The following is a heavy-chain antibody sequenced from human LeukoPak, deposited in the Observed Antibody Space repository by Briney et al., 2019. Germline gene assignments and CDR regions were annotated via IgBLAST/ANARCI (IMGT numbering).Heavy chain of an antibody. CDR2: VYASGST. CDR1: GGSIISGGFS. CDR3: AREGGGSYSRGWFDP. Sequence: QSSQTLSLTCTVSGGSIISGGFSWSWIRQPPGKGLEWIGYVYASGSTYYNPSLKSRVTISVDTSNNQFYLSLTSLTAADTAVYYCAREGGGSYSRGWFDPWGQGTLVSVSS. D-gene: IGHD1-26*01. V-gene: IGHV4-30-4*07. J-gene: IGHJ5*02.